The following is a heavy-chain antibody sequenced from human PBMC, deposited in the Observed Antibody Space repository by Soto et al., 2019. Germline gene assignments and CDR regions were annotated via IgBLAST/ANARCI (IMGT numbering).Heavy chain of an antibody. Sequence: HEHLVQSGAEVKRPGASLKVSCKASGYSFTGYYIHWVRQAPGQGLEWMGWINPDSGATNYAQNLQGRVTLTSDTSISTASMDLTSLTSDDTAVYYWARGDYGTGGYPFPYFDYWGQRTLVIVSS. D-gene: IGHD2-8*02. CDR1: GYSFTGYY. V-gene: IGHV1-2*02. J-gene: IGHJ4*02. CDR2: INPDSGAT. CDR3: ARGDYGTGGYPFPYFDY.